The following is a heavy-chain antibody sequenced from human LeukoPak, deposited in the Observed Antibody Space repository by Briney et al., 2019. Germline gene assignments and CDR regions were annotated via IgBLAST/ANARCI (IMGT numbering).Heavy chain of an antibody. D-gene: IGHD2-2*01. J-gene: IGHJ5*02. CDR1: GYTFTSYG. V-gene: IGHV1-18*01. Sequence: ASVKVSCKASGYTFTSYGISWVRQAPGQGLEWMGWISAYNGNTNYAQKLQGRVTMTTDTSTSTAYMELRSLRSDDTAVYYCARDPGYCSSTSRPQNWFDPWGQGTLVTVSS. CDR2: ISAYNGNT. CDR3: ARDPGYCSSTSRPQNWFDP.